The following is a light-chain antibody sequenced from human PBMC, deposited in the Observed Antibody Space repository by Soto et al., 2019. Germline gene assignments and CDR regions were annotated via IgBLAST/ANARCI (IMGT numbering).Light chain of an antibody. CDR3: QQYDDYPLT. V-gene: IGKV1-5*01. CDR2: DAS. Sequence: DLQMTQSRSILSVSLGDRFTITCRASQSIKSWLAWYQQKPGTAPKXXIYDASTLESGVPSRFSGSGSGPEFTLTISSLQPDDFATFYCQQYDDYPLTFGGGTKVDIK. J-gene: IGKJ4*01. CDR1: QSIKSW.